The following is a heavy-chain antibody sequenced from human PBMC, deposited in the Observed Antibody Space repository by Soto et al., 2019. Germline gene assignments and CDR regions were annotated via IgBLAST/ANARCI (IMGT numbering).Heavy chain of an antibody. V-gene: IGHV1-69*01. D-gene: IGHD2-15*01. CDR2: IIPLFNIT. J-gene: IGHJ5*02. Sequence: QVQLVQSGAEVKKPGSSVKVSCKASGGTFSSYAISWVRQAPGQGLEWMGGIIPLFNITNYAQKFQGRVTITADESTAYIDLSSLESEDTAIYYCARGVWDCNGGSCSGWFDPWGLGTLVTVSS. CDR3: ARGVWDCNGGSCSGWFDP. CDR1: GGTFSSYA.